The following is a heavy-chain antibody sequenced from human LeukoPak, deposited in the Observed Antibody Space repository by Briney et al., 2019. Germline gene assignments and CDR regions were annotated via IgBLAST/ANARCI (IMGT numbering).Heavy chain of an antibody. V-gene: IGHV4-38-2*02. J-gene: IGHJ6*03. Sequence: SETLSLTCAVSGYSISSGYYWGWIRQPPGKGLERIGRIYHSGSSYYNPALKSRVPISVDTSENQSSLKLSSVTAAHTAVYYCARDRELLWFGELSEYYYMDVWGKGTTVTVSS. D-gene: IGHD3-10*01. CDR2: IYHSGSS. CDR3: ARDRELLWFGELSEYYYMDV. CDR1: GYSISSGYY.